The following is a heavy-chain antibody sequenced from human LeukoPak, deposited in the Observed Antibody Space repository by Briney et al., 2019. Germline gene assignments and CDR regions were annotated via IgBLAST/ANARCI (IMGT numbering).Heavy chain of an antibody. Sequence: PSETLSLTCTVSGGSISNYYWSWIRQPPGNGLEWIGYIYYSGSTNYNPSLKSRVTISVDTSKNQFSLKLSSVTAADTAVYYCAREVLAAARWFDPWGPGTLVTVSA. CDR3: AREVLAAARWFDP. D-gene: IGHD6-13*01. J-gene: IGHJ5*02. CDR1: GGSISNYY. CDR2: IYYSGST. V-gene: IGHV4-59*01.